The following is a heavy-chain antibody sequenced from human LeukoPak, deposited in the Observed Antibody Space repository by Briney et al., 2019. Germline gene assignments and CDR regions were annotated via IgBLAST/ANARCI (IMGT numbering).Heavy chain of an antibody. CDR3: ARYYDRSGYWSTPHFDY. Sequence: SETLSLTCTVSGDSVSGISFYWSWIRQPPGKGLQYIGYIQYSGSTNYDPSLKSRVTISVDTSKNQFSLKLSSVTAADTAVYYCARYYDRSGYWSTPHFDYWGQGTLVTVSS. J-gene: IGHJ4*02. V-gene: IGHV4-61*01. CDR1: GDSVSGISFY. CDR2: IQYSGST. D-gene: IGHD3-22*01.